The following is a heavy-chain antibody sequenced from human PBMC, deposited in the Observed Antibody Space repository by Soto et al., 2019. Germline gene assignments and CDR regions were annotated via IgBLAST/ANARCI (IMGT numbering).Heavy chain of an antibody. V-gene: IGHV1-2*02. J-gene: IGHJ6*02. CDR3: ARESSSWYIYYYYYGMDV. CDR2: INPNSGGT. Sequence: ASVKVSCKASGYTFTGYYMHWVRQAPGQGLEWMGWINPNSGGTNYAQKFQGRVTMTRDTSMSTAYMELSRLRSDDTAVYYCARESSSWYIYYYYYGMDVWRQGTTVSVS. CDR1: GYTFTGYY. D-gene: IGHD6-13*01.